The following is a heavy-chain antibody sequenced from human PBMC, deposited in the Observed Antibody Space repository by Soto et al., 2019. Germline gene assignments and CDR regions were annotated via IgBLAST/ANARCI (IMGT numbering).Heavy chain of an antibody. CDR1: GGSISSGGYC. CDR3: ARDRGYSYGEDAFDM. J-gene: IGHJ3*02. CDR2: VCYRGST. Sequence: QVQLHESGPGLVRPSQTLSLTCTVSGGSISSGGYCWSWIRQHPGKGLEWIGYVCYRGSTSYNPSLMSRVIISVDTSKNQFSLKLHSVTAADTAVFYCARDRGYSYGEDAFDMWCQETMVTVPS. V-gene: IGHV4-31*03. D-gene: IGHD5-18*01.